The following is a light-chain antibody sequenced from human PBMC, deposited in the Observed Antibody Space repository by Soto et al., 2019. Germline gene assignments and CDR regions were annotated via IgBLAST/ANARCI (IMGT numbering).Light chain of an antibody. CDR3: CSYTTSNTRQIV. V-gene: IGLV2-14*01. CDR1: SSDVGGYNY. Sequence: QSALTQPASVSGSPGQSITISCTGTSSDVGGYNYFSWYQQHPGKAPKFMIYDDNNRPSGVSNRFSGSKSGNTASLTISGLQAEDEADYYCCSYTTSNTRQIVFGTGTKVTVL. J-gene: IGLJ1*01. CDR2: DDN.